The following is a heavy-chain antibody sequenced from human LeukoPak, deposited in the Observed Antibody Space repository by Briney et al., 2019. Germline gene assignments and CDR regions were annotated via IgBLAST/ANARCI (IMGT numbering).Heavy chain of an antibody. CDR1: GYPFTSYG. D-gene: IGHD2-21*01. CDR2: ISAYNGNT. Sequence: GESLKISCKASGYPFTSYGISWVRQAPGQGLEWMGWISAYNGNTNYAQKLQGRVTMTTDTSTSTAYMELRSLRSDDTAVYYCARRGAYDAFDIWGQGTMVTVSS. J-gene: IGHJ3*02. CDR3: ARRGAYDAFDI. V-gene: IGHV1-18*01.